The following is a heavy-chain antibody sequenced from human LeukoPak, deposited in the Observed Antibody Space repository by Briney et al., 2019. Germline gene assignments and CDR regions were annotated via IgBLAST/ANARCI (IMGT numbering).Heavy chain of an antibody. D-gene: IGHD6-13*01. Sequence: ASVKVSFKASGYTFTGYYMHWVRQAPGQGLEWMGWINPNSGGTNYAQKFQGRVTMTRDTSISTAYMELSRLRSDDTAVYYCARADRAAAGASDYWGQGTLVTVSS. CDR1: GYTFTGYY. V-gene: IGHV1-2*02. CDR2: INPNSGGT. CDR3: ARADRAAAGASDY. J-gene: IGHJ4*02.